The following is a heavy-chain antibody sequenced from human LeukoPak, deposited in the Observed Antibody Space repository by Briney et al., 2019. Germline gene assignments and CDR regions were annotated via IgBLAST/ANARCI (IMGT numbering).Heavy chain of an antibody. J-gene: IGHJ5*02. CDR3: ARARSSSAFDP. CDR1: GFAFSSYA. CDR2: ISYDGSNK. V-gene: IGHV3-30-3*01. Sequence: GGSLRLSCAASGFAFSSYAMHWVRQAPGNRLEWVAVISYDGSNKYYADSVKGRLTISRDNSKNTLYLQMNSLRAEDTAVYYCARARSSSAFDPWGQGTLVTVSS. D-gene: IGHD6-6*01.